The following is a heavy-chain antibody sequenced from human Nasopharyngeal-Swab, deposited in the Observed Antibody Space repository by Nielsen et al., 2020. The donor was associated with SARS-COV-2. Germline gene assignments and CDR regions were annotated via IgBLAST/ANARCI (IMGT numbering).Heavy chain of an antibody. V-gene: IGHV3-73*01. Sequence: GGSLRLSCAASGFTFSGSAMHWVRQASGKGLEWVGRIRSKANSYATAYAASVKGRFTISRDDSKNTAYLQMNSLRAEDTAVYYCAKELGGTIFGVVIISDDAFDIWGQGTMVTVSS. CDR2: IRSKANSYAT. J-gene: IGHJ3*02. CDR3: AKELGGTIFGVVIISDDAFDI. D-gene: IGHD3-3*01. CDR1: GFTFSGSA.